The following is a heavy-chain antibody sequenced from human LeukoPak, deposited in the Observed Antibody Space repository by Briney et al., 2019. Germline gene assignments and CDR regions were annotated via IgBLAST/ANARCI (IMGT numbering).Heavy chain of an antibody. CDR1: AFTFSSYA. D-gene: IGHD2-21*02. V-gene: IGHV3-23*01. J-gene: IGHJ6*03. CDR3: AKFVVVTATGRRGYMDV. CDR2: ISGSGGST. Sequence: GGSLRLSCAASAFTFSSYAMSWVRQAPGKGLEWLSAISGSGGSTYYADSVKGRFTISRDNSKNTLYLQMNSLRAEDTAVYYCAKFVVVTATGRRGYMDVWGKGTTVTVSS.